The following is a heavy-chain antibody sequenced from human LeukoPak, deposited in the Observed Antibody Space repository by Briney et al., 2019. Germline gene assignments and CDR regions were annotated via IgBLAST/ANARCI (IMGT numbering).Heavy chain of an antibody. J-gene: IGHJ4*02. CDR2: IRPSGDNT. CDR3: ARDPTMVRGVIIPPRDY. V-gene: IGHV3-21*01. CDR1: GFTFSSYD. Sequence: GGSLRLSCAASGFTFSSYDMTWVRQAPGRGLEWVSSIRPSGDNTYYADSVKGRFTISRDNAKNSLYLQINSLRAEDTAVYYCARDPTMVRGVIIPPRDYWGQGTLVTVSS. D-gene: IGHD3-10*01.